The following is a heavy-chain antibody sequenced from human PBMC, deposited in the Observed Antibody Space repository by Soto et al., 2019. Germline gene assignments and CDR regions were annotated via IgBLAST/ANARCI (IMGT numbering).Heavy chain of an antibody. J-gene: IGHJ3*01. D-gene: IGHD3-10*01. CDR2: SRDKANSFST. CDR1: GFTLSEYY. CDR3: ARTKSYGAYDV. Sequence: EVKLVESGGGLVQPGGSLRLSCAVSGFTLSEYYIDWVRQAPGKGLEWLARSRDKANSFSTDYAASVKGRLSISRDDSESSVFLQMNSLRTEDTALYYCARTKSYGAYDVWGQGTVVIVSS. V-gene: IGHV3-72*01.